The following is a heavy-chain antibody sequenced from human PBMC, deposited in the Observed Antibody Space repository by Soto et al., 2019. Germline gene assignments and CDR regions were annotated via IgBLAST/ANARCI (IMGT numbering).Heavy chain of an antibody. J-gene: IGHJ4*02. CDR3: VRGRSGQIVVFY. D-gene: IGHD5-12*01. Sequence: ASVKVSCKASGYTFSCHYIHWVRQAPEQGPEWMGEIGPESGATRYAQKFQGRVTMTREMSITTVYMELTNLNPDDTAGSYCVRGRSGQIVVFYWGQGTPVAVSS. V-gene: IGHV1-2*02. CDR1: GYTFSCHY. CDR2: IGPESGAT.